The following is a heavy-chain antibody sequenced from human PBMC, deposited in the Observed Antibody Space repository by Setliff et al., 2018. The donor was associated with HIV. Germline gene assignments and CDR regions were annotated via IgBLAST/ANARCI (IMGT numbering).Heavy chain of an antibody. CDR3: ARAAYGYDSSGYFFDY. D-gene: IGHD3-22*01. Sequence: ASVKVSCKASGYTFTSYYMHWVRQAPGQGLEWMGGISPSSGTANYAKKFQGRVTITTDESTSTAYLELSSLRSEDTAVYYCARAAYGYDSSGYFFDYWGQGTLVTVSS. V-gene: IGHV1-46*01. J-gene: IGHJ4*02. CDR1: GYTFTSYY. CDR2: ISPSSGTA.